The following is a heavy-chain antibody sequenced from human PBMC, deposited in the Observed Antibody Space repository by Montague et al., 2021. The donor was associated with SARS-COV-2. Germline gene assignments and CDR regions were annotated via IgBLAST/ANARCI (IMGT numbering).Heavy chain of an antibody. J-gene: IGHJ4*02. Sequence: SETLSLTCTVSGGSISSYYWSWIRQPPGKGLEWIGYIYYSGRNNYNTSLKSRVTILVGMSKNQFSLKLSSVTAADTAVYYCARGMGGSYLYYFDYWGQGTLVTVSS. CDR2: IYYSGRN. V-gene: IGHV4-59*01. CDR1: GGSISSYY. CDR3: ARGMGGSYLYYFDY. D-gene: IGHD1-26*01.